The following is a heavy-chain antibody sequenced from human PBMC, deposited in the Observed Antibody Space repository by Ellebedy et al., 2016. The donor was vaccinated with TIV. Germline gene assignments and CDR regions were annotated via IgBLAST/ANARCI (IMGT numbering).Heavy chain of an antibody. CDR2: VNEDGSTT. J-gene: IGHJ4*02. CDR3: ASIRFDF. V-gene: IGHV3-74*01. CDR1: AFTFSSYW. Sequence: GESLKISXGASAFTFSSYWLHWVRQVPGKGLVWVSRVNEDGSTTNYANAVRGRFTISRDNAKNTLYLQMNSLTGEDTAVYYCASIRFDFWGRGTLVTVSS.